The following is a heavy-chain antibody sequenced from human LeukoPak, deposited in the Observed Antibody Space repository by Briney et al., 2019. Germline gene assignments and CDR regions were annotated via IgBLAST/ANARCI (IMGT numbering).Heavy chain of an antibody. CDR2: INDSGSS. D-gene: IGHD2-2*02. CDR3: ASGERYCSSTSCYTPWFDP. CDR1: GGSFSGDY. V-gene: IGHV4-34*01. J-gene: IGHJ5*02. Sequence: SETLSLTCAVYGGSFSGDYGSWSRQPPGKGVEWSGEINDSGSSKYNPSLKSRVTISKDTSKTQFSLKLSSVTAADTAVYYCASGERYCSSTSCYTPWFDPWGQGTLVTVSS.